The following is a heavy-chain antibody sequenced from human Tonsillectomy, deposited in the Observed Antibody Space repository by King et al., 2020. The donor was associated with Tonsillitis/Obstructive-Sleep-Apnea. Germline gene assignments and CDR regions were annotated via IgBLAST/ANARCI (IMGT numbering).Heavy chain of an antibody. CDR3: AKDLSRGYQLRYNDYKDDMDV. V-gene: IGHV3-23*04. CDR2: ISDSGDIT. D-gene: IGHD2-2*02. J-gene: IGHJ6*02. CDR1: GFTFSSYA. Sequence: DVQLVESGGGLVQPGGSLRLSCAASGFTFSSYAMSWVRQAPGKGLEWVSSISDSGDITYYADSVRGRLTISRDNSKNTLYLEMNSLRAEDTAVYYCAKDLSRGYQLRYNDYKDDMDVWGQGTPVTVS.